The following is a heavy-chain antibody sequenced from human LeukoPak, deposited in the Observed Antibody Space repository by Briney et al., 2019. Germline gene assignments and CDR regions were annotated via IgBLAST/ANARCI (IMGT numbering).Heavy chain of an antibody. J-gene: IGHJ4*02. CDR3: ARDYCGGDCYPFDY. V-gene: IGHV3-21*04. Sequence: GGSLRLSCAASGFTFSSYSMNWVRQAPGKGLEWVSSIRSNSRHIYYADSVKGRFTISRDDAKKSVYLKMNSLRGEDTALYYCARDYCGGDCYPFDYWGQGTLVTVSS. CDR1: GFTFSSYS. D-gene: IGHD2-21*02. CDR2: IRSNSRHI.